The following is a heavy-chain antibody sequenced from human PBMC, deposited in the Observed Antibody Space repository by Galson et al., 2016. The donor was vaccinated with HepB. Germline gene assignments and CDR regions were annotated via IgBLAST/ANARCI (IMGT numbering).Heavy chain of an antibody. CDR2: VSARSDYI. Sequence: SLRLSCAASGFIFSNYHMNWVRQPPGKGLEWVACVSARSDYIYYSESMKGRFTISRDNAKNSVYLQMTSLGVEDTAMYYCASEFDLGSGSYPSWGQGTLVSVSS. D-gene: IGHD3-10*01. J-gene: IGHJ4*02. V-gene: IGHV3-21*01. CDR3: ASEFDLGSGSYPS. CDR1: GFIFSNYH.